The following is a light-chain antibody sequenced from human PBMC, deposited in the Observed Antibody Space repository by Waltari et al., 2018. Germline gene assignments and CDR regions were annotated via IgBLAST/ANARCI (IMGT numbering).Light chain of an antibody. Sequence: EIVLTQSPGTLSLSPGERATLAYRASQSVGRYLAWYQQKPGQDPRPLIYGASTRATGIPDRFSGSGSGTDFSLIISRLEPEDFAVYFCQKYEALPATFGQGTKVEIK. CDR2: GAS. V-gene: IGKV3-20*01. J-gene: IGKJ1*01. CDR1: QSVGRY. CDR3: QKYEALPAT.